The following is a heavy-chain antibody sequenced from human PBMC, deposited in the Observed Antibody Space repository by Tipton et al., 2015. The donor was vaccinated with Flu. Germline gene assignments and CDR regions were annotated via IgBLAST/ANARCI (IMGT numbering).Heavy chain of an antibody. J-gene: IGHJ4*02. V-gene: IGHV4-59*04. CDR2: VYYSGNT. CDR3: ARLSYYDVDLKNFYFDH. D-gene: IGHD3-10*02. CDR1: GGSINNYY. Sequence: TLSLTCSVSGGSINNYYLSWIRQPPGKGLEWIGSVYYSGNTYYNPSLKSRVAMSVDTSKNQFSLMLRSVTAADTAVYYCARLSYYDVDLKNFYFDHWGQGALVTVSS.